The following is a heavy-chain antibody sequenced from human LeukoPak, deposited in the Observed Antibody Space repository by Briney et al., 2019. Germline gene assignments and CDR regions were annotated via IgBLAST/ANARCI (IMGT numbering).Heavy chain of an antibody. Sequence: GGSLRLSCAASGFTFSSYWMHWVRQAPGKGLVWVSRINSDGSSTSYADSVKGRFTIFRDNAKNTLYLQMNSLRAEDTAVYYCARDMGRGAFDYWGQGTLVTVSS. CDR2: INSDGSST. CDR3: ARDMGRGAFDY. CDR1: GFTFSSYW. D-gene: IGHD3-10*01. J-gene: IGHJ4*02. V-gene: IGHV3-74*01.